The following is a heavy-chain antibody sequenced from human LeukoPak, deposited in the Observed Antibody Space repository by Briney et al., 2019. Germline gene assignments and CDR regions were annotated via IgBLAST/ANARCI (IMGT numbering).Heavy chain of an antibody. J-gene: IGHJ3*02. Sequence: PGGSLRLSCAASKFTFSFYPFHWVRQAPGKGLEFVSAISPDGHDTYYANSVKDRFTISRDNSKNTLYLQMGSLKIDDMAVYYCARGGSYLSAFDIWGQGTMVTVSS. V-gene: IGHV3-64*01. CDR2: ISPDGHDT. CDR3: ARGGSYLSAFDI. D-gene: IGHD1-26*01. CDR1: KFTFSFYP.